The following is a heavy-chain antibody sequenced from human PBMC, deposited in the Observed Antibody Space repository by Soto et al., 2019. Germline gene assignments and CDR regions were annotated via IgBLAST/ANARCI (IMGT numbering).Heavy chain of an antibody. CDR3: ARNLYYYGDYSGY. Sequence: EVQLVESGGGLVKPGGSLRLSCAASGFTFSSYSMNWVRQAPGKGLEWVSSISSSSSYIYYADSVKGRFTISRDNAKNSLYLQMNSLSAEDTAVYYCARNLYYYGDYSGYWGQGTLVTVSS. CDR2: ISSSSSYI. V-gene: IGHV3-21*01. CDR1: GFTFSSYS. J-gene: IGHJ4*02. D-gene: IGHD3-10*01.